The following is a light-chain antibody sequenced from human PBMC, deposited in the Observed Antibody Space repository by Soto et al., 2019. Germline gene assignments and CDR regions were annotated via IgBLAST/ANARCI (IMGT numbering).Light chain of an antibody. Sequence: QSALTQPRSVSGSPGQSVTISCTGTSSDVGGYNYVSWYQQHPGKAPKLVIYDVSKRPSGVPDRFSGSKSGKTASLTISGLQAEDEADYYCCSYAGSYYVFGTGTKLTVL. CDR3: CSYAGSYYV. CDR1: SSDVGGYNY. J-gene: IGLJ1*01. V-gene: IGLV2-11*01. CDR2: DVS.